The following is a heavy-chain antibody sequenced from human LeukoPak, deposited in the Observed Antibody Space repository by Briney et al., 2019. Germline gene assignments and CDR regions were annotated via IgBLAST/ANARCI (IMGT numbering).Heavy chain of an antibody. CDR3: AKGPLRGTAAAIDY. V-gene: IGHV3-30*18. D-gene: IGHD2-2*01. Sequence: RPGGSLRLSCAVSGFNFRDHWMDWVRQAPGKGLEWVAVISYDGRNKHYPDSVKGRFTISRDISTDTLWLQMDSLRTEDTAVYYCAKGPLRGTAAAIDYWGQGTLVTVSS. CDR1: GFNFRDHW. CDR2: ISYDGRNK. J-gene: IGHJ4*02.